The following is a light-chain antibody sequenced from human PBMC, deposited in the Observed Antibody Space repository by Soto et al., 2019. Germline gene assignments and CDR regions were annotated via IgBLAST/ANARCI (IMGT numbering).Light chain of an antibody. V-gene: IGKV4-1*01. CDR2: WAS. CDR1: QSVLYSSNNKNY. CDR3: QQYYSTPQT. Sequence: DIVMTQSPDSLAVSLGERATINCKSSQSVLYSSNNKNYLAWYQQKPGQPPKLLIYWASTREPGVPDRFSGSGSGTDFTLTISSLQAEDVAVYYCQQYYSTPQTFGGGTKVEIK. J-gene: IGKJ4*01.